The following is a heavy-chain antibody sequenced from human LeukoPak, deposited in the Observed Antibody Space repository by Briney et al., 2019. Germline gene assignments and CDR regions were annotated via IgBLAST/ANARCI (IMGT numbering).Heavy chain of an antibody. J-gene: IGHJ3*02. D-gene: IGHD6-19*01. CDR1: GGTFSSYA. CDR2: IIPILGIA. Sequence: SVKVSCKASGGTFSSYAISWVRQAPGQGLEWMGRIIPILGIANYAQKFQGRVTITADKSKSTAYMELSSLRSEDTAVYYCARAGAVAGTYDAFDIWGQGTMVTVSS. CDR3: ARAGAVAGTYDAFDI. V-gene: IGHV1-69*04.